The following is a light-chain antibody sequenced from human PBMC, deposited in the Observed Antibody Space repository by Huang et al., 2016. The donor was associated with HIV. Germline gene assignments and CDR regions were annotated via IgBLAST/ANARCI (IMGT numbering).Light chain of an antibody. CDR3: QQRSNWPWT. CDR1: QSVSNF. CDR2: DTS. J-gene: IGKJ1*01. V-gene: IGKV3-11*01. Sequence: IVLMQSPATLSLSPGEGATLSCRASQSVSNFLGWYQQKPGQAPSLLIYDTSNRATGIPARFSGGGSGTDFTLTINSLEPEDSAVYYCQQRSNWPWTFGQGTKVEIK.